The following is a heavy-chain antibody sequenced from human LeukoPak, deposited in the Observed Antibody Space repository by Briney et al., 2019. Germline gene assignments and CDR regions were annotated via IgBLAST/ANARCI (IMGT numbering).Heavy chain of an antibody. D-gene: IGHD6-13*01. Sequence: GGSLRLSCAASGFTFSSYWMNWVRPAPGRGLEWVANIKQDGGGRFYVDFVKGRFTISRHNAKNSLYLQMSSLRAEDTAVYYCARDKAPAVSDIWGLGTMVTVSS. V-gene: IGHV3-7*01. J-gene: IGHJ3*02. CDR2: IKQDGGGR. CDR3: ARDKAPAVSDI. CDR1: GFTFSSYW.